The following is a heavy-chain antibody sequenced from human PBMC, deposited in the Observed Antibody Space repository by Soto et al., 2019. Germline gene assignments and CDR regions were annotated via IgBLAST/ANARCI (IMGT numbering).Heavy chain of an antibody. V-gene: IGHV1-69*02. CDR3: AGGYCRGGSCLGDWFDP. J-gene: IGHJ5*02. D-gene: IGHD2-15*01. Sequence: QVQLVQSGAEVKKPGSSVKVSCKASGGTFSSYTISWVRQAPGQGLEWMGRIIPILGIANYAQKFQGRVTITADKSTSTAYMELSSLRSEDTAVYYCAGGYCRGGSCLGDWFDPWGQGTLVTVSS. CDR2: IIPILGIA. CDR1: GGTFSSYT.